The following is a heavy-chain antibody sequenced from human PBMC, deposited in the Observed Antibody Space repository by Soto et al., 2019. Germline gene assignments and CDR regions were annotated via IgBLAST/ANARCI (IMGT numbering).Heavy chain of an antibody. J-gene: IGHJ4*02. Sequence: SVKVSCKASGGTFSSYAISWVRQAPGQGLEWMGGIIPIFGTANYAQKFQGRVTITADESTSTAHMELSSLRSEDTAVYYCARGPDSSGYFDYWGQGTLVTVS. CDR3: ARGPDSSGYFDY. V-gene: IGHV1-69*13. CDR2: IIPIFGTA. D-gene: IGHD6-19*01. CDR1: GGTFSSYA.